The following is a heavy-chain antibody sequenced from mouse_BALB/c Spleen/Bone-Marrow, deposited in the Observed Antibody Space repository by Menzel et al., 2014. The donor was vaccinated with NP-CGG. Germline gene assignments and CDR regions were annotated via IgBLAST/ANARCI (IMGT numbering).Heavy chain of an antibody. CDR3: ARDGNYYIDY. CDR2: IRNKANGYTT. J-gene: IGHJ2*01. V-gene: IGHV7-3*02. CDR1: GFTFTDYY. D-gene: IGHD2-1*01. Sequence: EVQLQQSGGGLVQPGGSLRLSCATSGFTFTDYYLSWVRQPPGKALEWLGFIRNKANGYTTDYSASVKGRFTISRDNSQSILYLQMNTLRAEDSATYYCARDGNYYIDYWGQGTTLTVSS.